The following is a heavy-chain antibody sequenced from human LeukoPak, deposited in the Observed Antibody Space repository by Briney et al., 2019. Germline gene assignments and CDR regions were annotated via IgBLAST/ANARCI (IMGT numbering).Heavy chain of an antibody. J-gene: IGHJ4*02. D-gene: IGHD4-17*01. V-gene: IGHV4-39*07. CDR1: GASLSSSSYY. Sequence: SETLSLTCTVSGASLSSSSYYWGWIRQPPGKGLEWIGTMSYSGSTYHNPSLKSRVTISVDTSKNQFSLKLSSVTAADTAVYYCARAGYGDSDFDYWGQGTLVTVSS. CDR2: MSYSGST. CDR3: ARAGYGDSDFDY.